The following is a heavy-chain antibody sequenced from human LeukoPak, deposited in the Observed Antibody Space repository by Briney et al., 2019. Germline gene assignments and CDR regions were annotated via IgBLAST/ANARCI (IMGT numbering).Heavy chain of an antibody. CDR3: VRRGDASSGWGDHDF. CDR1: GFTFNRNA. V-gene: IGHV3-23*01. Sequence: GGSLRLSCAASGFTFNRNAISWVRQAPGKGLEWVSTIGGSGDKTFYADSVKGRFTISRDNSKNMVHLQMNSPTGEDTALYYCVRRGDASSGWGDHDFWGQGALVTVSS. CDR2: IGGSGDKT. D-gene: IGHD6-19*01. J-gene: IGHJ4*02.